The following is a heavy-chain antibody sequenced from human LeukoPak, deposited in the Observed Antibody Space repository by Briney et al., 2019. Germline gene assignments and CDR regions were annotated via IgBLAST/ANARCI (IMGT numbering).Heavy chain of an antibody. D-gene: IGHD3-22*01. CDR2: IYPGDSDT. J-gene: IGHJ6*02. CDR3: ARHSEVGDYDRSGYTMDV. V-gene: IGHV5-51*01. CDR1: GYSFTSYW. Sequence: GESLKISCKGSGYSFTSYWIGWVRQMPGKGLEWMGIIYPGDSDTSYSPSFQGQVTISADKSISTAYLQWNSLRASDTAMYYCARHSEVGDYDRSGYTMDVWGQGTTVTVSS.